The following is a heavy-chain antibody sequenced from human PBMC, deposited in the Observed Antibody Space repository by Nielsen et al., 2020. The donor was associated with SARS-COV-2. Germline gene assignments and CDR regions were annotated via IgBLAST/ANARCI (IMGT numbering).Heavy chain of an antibody. V-gene: IGHV4-39*07. J-gene: IGHJ6*02. D-gene: IGHD3-22*01. CDR2: IYYSGST. Sequence: SETLSLTCTVSGGSISSSSYYWGWIRQPPGKGLEWIGSIYYSGSTNYNPSLKSRVTISVDTSKNQFSLKLSSVTAADTAVYYCARSTGGYYDSSGPQAQIGYYYGMDVWGQGTTVTVSS. CDR3: ARSTGGYYDSSGPQAQIGYYYGMDV. CDR1: GGSISSSSYY.